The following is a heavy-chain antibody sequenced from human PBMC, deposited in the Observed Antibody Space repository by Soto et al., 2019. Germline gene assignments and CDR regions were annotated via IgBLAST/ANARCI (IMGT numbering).Heavy chain of an antibody. Sequence: EVQLLESGGGLVRPGGSLRLSCAASGFTFSSYTMTWVRQAPGERLEWVSSIVGSGDNTYYADSVKGRFTISRDNSXXTLYLQMNSLRAEDTAVYYCAKYYYGSGSIRAFDIWGQGTMVTVSS. CDR2: IVGSGDNT. D-gene: IGHD3-10*01. J-gene: IGHJ3*02. CDR3: AKYYYGSGSIRAFDI. CDR1: GFTFSSYT. V-gene: IGHV3-23*01.